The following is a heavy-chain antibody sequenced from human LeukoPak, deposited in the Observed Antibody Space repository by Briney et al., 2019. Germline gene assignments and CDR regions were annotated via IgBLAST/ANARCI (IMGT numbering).Heavy chain of an antibody. CDR2: IYTSGST. D-gene: IGHD6-13*01. J-gene: IGHJ5*02. CDR1: GGSISSYY. V-gene: IGHV4-4*07. CDR3: ARDRTYSSSWVPGNWFDP. Sequence: SETLSLTCTVSGGSISSYYWSWIRQPAGKGLEWIGRIYTSGSTNYNPSLKSRVTMSVDTSKNQFSLKLSSVTAADTAGYYCARDRTYSSSWVPGNWFDPWGQGTLVTVSS.